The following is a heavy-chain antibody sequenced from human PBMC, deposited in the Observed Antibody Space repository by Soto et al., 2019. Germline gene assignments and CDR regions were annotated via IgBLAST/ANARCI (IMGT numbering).Heavy chain of an antibody. J-gene: IGHJ5*02. D-gene: IGHD6-19*01. CDR3: AKNKPSRAHTSGWNAWFDP. V-gene: IGHV3-23*01. Sequence: DVQLLESGGGLVQPGGSLRLTCAASGFTLSNYAMSWVRQAPGKGLEWVSVVSGHSRSIYYADSVRGRFTISRDNSKNTLYLQMNSLRVEDTAVYHCAKNKPSRAHTSGWNAWFDPWGQGTLVTVSS. CDR2: VSGHSRSI. CDR1: GFTLSNYA.